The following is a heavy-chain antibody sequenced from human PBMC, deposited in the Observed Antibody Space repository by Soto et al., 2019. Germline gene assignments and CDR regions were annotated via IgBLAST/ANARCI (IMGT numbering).Heavy chain of an antibody. J-gene: IGHJ6*02. D-gene: IGHD2-2*02. V-gene: IGHV1-69*01. CDR2: IIPIFGTA. CDR3: ARVRDIVVVLAAIPDYYYGMDV. CDR1: GGTFSSYA. Sequence: QVQLVQSGAEVKKPGSSVKVSCKASGGTFSSYAISWVRQAPGQGLEWMGGIIPIFGTANYAQKFQGRVTITADESTSTAYMELSSLRSEDTAVYYCARVRDIVVVLAAIPDYYYGMDVWGQGTTVTVSS.